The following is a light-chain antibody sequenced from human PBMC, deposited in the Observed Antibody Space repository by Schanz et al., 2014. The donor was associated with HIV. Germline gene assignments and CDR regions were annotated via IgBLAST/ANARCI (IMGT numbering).Light chain of an antibody. CDR1: QSISSRY. CDR2: DAS. CDR3: QQYNLWPIT. Sequence: EVVLAQSPGTLSLSPGERATLSCRASQSISSRYLAWYQQKPGQAPRLLISDASTRATGIPARFSGRGSGTEFTLNISNLQSDDFGSYYCQQYNLWPITFGQGTRLDI. V-gene: IGKV3-15*01. J-gene: IGKJ5*01.